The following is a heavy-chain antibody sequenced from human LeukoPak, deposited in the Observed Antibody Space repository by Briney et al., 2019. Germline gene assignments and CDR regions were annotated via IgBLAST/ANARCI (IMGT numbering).Heavy chain of an antibody. CDR1: GFTFSNYN. V-gene: IGHV3-21*01. Sequence: GGSLRLSCAASGFTFSNYNMNWVRQAPGKGLEWVSSISSTSDYIYYADSVKGRFTISRDNAKNSPYLQMNSLRAEDTAVYYCARKASGIYYYYMDVWGKGTTVTVFS. D-gene: IGHD3-10*01. CDR3: ARKASGIYYYYMDV. CDR2: ISSTSDYI. J-gene: IGHJ6*03.